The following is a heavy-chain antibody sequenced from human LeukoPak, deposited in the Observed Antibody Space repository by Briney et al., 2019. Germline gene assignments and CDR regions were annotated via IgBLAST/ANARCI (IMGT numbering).Heavy chain of an antibody. D-gene: IGHD5-24*01. Sequence: PGGSLRLSCAASGFTFSSYAMSWVRQAPGKGLEWVSAISGSGGSTYYADSVKGRFTISRDSSKNTLYLQMGSLRAEDMAVYYCARENARDGFNFWGQGTLVTVSS. J-gene: IGHJ4*02. V-gene: IGHV3-23*01. CDR3: ARENARDGFNF. CDR2: ISGSGGST. CDR1: GFTFSSYA.